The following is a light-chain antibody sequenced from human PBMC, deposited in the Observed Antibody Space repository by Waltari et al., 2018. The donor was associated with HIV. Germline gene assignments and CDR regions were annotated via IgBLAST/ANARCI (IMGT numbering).Light chain of an antibody. CDR2: AAS. CDR1: HSIYTY. CDR3: QQSYSTPLT. V-gene: IGKV1-39*01. Sequence: DIQMTQSPSSLSTSVGDRVTITCRASHSIYTYLNWYQQKPVKAPKLLIYAASSLLSGVPSRFSGSGSGTDFALTISSLQPEDFATYYCQQSYSTPLTFGGGTKVEIK. J-gene: IGKJ4*01.